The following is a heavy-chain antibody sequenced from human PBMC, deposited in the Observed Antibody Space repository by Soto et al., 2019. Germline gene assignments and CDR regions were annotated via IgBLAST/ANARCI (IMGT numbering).Heavy chain of an antibody. Sequence: GASVKVSCKASGYTFTSYGISWVRQAPGQGLEWMGWISAYNGNTNYAQKLQGRVTMTTDTSTSTAYMELRSLRSDDTAVYYCARDAYRGSGSYYIVPRWFDPWGQGTLVTVSS. CDR3: ARDAYRGSGSYYIVPRWFDP. D-gene: IGHD3-10*01. CDR1: GYTFTSYG. CDR2: ISAYNGNT. V-gene: IGHV1-18*01. J-gene: IGHJ5*02.